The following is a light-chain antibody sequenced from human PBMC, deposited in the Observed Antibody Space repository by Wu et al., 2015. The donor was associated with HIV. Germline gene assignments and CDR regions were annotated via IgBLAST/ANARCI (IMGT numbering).Light chain of an antibody. CDR2: AAY. J-gene: IGKJ4*01. V-gene: IGKV1-33*01. CDR1: QDISNY. CDR3: QQYDNLPLT. Sequence: DIQMTQSPSSLSASVGDRVTITCQASQDISNYLNWYQQKPGKAPKLLIYAAYNMETGVPSRFSGSGSGTDFTFTISSLQPEDIATYYCQQYDNLPLTFGGGTKVEIK.